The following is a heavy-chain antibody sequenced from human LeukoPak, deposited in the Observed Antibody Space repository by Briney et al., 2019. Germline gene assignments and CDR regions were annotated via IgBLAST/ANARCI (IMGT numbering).Heavy chain of an antibody. CDR1: GFTFSTYW. J-gene: IGHJ4*02. D-gene: IGHD2-15*01. Sequence: GGSLRLSCAASGFTFSTYWMHWVRQAPGKGLVWVSRINPDGTTTSYADSVKGRFTISRDNAKNSLHLQMNSLRAEDTAVYYCARETGSQYCSGGSCYSFNYYFDYWGQGTLVTVSS. CDR2: INPDGTTT. CDR3: ARETGSQYCSGGSCYSFNYYFDY. V-gene: IGHV3-74*01.